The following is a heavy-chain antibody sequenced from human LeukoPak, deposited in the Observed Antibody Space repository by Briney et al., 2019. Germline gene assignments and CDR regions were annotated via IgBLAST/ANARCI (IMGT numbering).Heavy chain of an antibody. CDR2: INHSGST. CDR3: ARGIAAAVRRGPWFDP. J-gene: IGHJ5*02. CDR1: GGSFSGYY. Sequence: SETLSLTCAVYGGSFSGYYWSWIRQPPGKGLEWIGEINHSGSTNYNPSLKSRVTISVDTSKNQFSLKLSSVTAADTAVYYCARGIAAAVRRGPWFDPWGQGTLVTASS. V-gene: IGHV4-34*01. D-gene: IGHD6-13*01.